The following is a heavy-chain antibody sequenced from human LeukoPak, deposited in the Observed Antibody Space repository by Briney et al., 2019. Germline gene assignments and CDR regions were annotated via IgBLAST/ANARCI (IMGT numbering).Heavy chain of an antibody. CDR2: ISSSGSTI. Sequence: GGSLRLSCAASGFTFSSYEMNWVRQAPGKGLEGVSYISSSGSTIYYADSVKGRFTISRDNSKNTVYLQMNSLRAGDTAVYYCAKGAYCSGGNCYLGDLDYWGQGTLVTVSS. CDR1: GFTFSSYE. V-gene: IGHV3-48*03. CDR3: AKGAYCSGGNCYLGDLDY. J-gene: IGHJ4*02. D-gene: IGHD2-15*01.